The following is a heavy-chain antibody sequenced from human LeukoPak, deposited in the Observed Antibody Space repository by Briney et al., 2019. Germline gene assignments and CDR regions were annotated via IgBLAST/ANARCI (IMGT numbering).Heavy chain of an antibody. CDR2: ISWDGGST. D-gene: IGHD5-18*01. Sequence: GGSLRLSCAASGFTFDDYGMNWVRQAPGEGLEWVSGISWDGGSTSYADSVKGRFTISRDNAKNSLYLQMNSLRAEDMALYYCAKGNSYGYVSYFDYWGQGTLVTVSS. CDR3: AKGNSYGYVSYFDY. V-gene: IGHV3-20*04. J-gene: IGHJ4*02. CDR1: GFTFDDYG.